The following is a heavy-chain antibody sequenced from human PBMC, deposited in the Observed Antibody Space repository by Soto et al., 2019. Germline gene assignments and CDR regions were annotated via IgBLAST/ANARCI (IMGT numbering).Heavy chain of an antibody. CDR2: IKSKTDGGTT. J-gene: IGHJ5*02. D-gene: IGHD3-10*01. CDR1: GFTFSNAW. CDR3: TTDLGELPYYYNWFDP. Sequence: EVQLVESGGGLVKPGGSLRLSCAASGFTFSNAWMNWVRQAPVKGLEWVGRIKSKTDGGTTDYAAPVKGRFTISSDDSKNTLYLQMNSLTPEDTAVYYCTTDLGELPYYYNWFDPWGQGTLVTVSS. V-gene: IGHV3-15*07.